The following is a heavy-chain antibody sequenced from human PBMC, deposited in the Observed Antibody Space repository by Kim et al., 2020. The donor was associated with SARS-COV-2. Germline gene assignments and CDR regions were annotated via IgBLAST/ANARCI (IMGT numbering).Heavy chain of an antibody. J-gene: IGHJ4*02. CDR1: GFTFSASV. CDR3: VKDHDCSFDY. D-gene: IGHD2-21*02. Sequence: GGSLRLSCAASGFTFSASVMRWVRQAPGKGLRWVSTITESGATTFYADSVKGRFTISRDNSKNMLYLQMNSLTVEDTAVYFCVKDHDCSFDYWGQGSLVT. CDR2: ITESGATT. V-gene: IGHV3-23*01.